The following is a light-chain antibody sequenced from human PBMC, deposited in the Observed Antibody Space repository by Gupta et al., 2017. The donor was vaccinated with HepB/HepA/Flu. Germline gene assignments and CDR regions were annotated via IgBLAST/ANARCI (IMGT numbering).Light chain of an antibody. J-gene: IGKJ1*01. CDR1: QSVSTS. Sequence: EIVLTQSPVTLSLFPGERATLSCRASQSVSTSLAWYQHKPGQAPRLLVYDASIRATGVPARFTGSGSGTDFTLTIIRLEPGDSAVYFCQQRSNSSTFGQGTNVEIK. CDR3: QQRSNSST. CDR2: DAS. V-gene: IGKV3-11*01.